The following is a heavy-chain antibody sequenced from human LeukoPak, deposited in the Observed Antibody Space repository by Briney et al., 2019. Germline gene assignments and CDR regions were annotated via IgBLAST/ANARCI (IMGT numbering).Heavy chain of an antibody. V-gene: IGHV1-69*04. D-gene: IGHD3-22*01. CDR1: GCTFSSYG. Sequence: GASVKVSCKASGCTFSSYGISWVRQAPGQGLEWMGRIIPILGIANYAQKYQGRVKITADKSKSTVYMELSSLRSEDTAVYYCGRDSDSSGYYSGAFDIWGQGTMVTVSS. CDR2: IIPILGIA. J-gene: IGHJ3*02. CDR3: GRDSDSSGYYSGAFDI.